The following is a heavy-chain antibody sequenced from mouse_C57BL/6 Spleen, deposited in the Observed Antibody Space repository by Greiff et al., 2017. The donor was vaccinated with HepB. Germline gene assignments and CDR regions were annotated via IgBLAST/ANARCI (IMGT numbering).Heavy chain of an antibody. Sequence: VQLKQSGAELVRPGASVKLSCTASGFNIKDDYMHWVKQRPEQGLEWIGWIDPENGDTEYASKFQGKATITADTSSNTAYLQLSSLPSEDTAVYYCTTETVVDHFDVWGTGTTVTVSS. D-gene: IGHD1-1*01. J-gene: IGHJ1*03. CDR3: TTETVVDHFDV. V-gene: IGHV14-4*01. CDR2: IDPENGDT. CDR1: GFNIKDDY.